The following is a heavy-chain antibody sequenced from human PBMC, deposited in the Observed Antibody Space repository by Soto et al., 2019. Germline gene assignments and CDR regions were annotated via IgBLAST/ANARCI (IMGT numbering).Heavy chain of an antibody. CDR2: IYYSGST. V-gene: IGHV4-31*03. D-gene: IGHD1-26*01. CDR3: ARVVGATTIWYFDL. CDR1: GGSISSGGYY. Sequence: QVQLQESGPGLVKPSQTLSLTCTVSGGSISSGGYYWSWIRQHPGKGLEWIGYIYYSGSTYYNPSLKTRVTISVDTSKNQFSLKLSSVTAADTAVYYCARVVGATTIWYFDLWGRGTLVTVSS. J-gene: IGHJ2*01.